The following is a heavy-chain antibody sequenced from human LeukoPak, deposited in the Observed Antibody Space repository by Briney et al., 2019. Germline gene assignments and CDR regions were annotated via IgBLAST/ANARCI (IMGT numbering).Heavy chain of an antibody. Sequence: GGSLRLSCAASGFTFSSYGMHWVRQAPGKGLEWVAVISYDGSNKYYADSVKGRFTISRDNSKNTLYLQLNSLRAEDTAVYYCAKDQEVIPAAPPNWFDPWGQGTLVTVSS. CDR2: ISYDGSNK. J-gene: IGHJ5*02. D-gene: IGHD2-2*01. V-gene: IGHV3-30*18. CDR3: AKDQEVIPAAPPNWFDP. CDR1: GFTFSSYG.